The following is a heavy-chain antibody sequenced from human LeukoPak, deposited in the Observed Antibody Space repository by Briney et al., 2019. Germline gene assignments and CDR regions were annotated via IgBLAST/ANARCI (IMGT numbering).Heavy chain of an antibody. V-gene: IGHV1-69*01. CDR1: GGSFTFTSHA. CDR2: LIPIYGSA. J-gene: IGHJ3*02. Sequence: SVKVSCKASGGSFTFTSHAISWVRQAPGQGLEWMGGLIPIYGSANYAQKFQGRVTITSDESTRTVFMELSNLRPEDSAVYYWAGFFYEYSGDAFDIWGQGTMVTVSS. D-gene: IGHD5-12*01. CDR3: AGFFYEYSGDAFDI.